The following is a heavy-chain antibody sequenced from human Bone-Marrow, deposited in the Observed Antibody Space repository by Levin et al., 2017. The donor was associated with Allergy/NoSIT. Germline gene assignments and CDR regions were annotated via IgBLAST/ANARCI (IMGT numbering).Heavy chain of an antibody. CDR2: IKRESHGGTT. Sequence: PGESLKISCAASGFSFSDAWMSWVRQAPGKGLEWVGHIKRESHGGTTDYAAPVKGRFTISRDDSKNTLYLQMNSLNTEDTAVYYCTTDRTYSPIDYWGQGALVTVSS. J-gene: IGHJ4*02. V-gene: IGHV3-15*01. D-gene: IGHD5-18*01. CDR3: TTDRTYSPIDY. CDR1: GFSFSDAW.